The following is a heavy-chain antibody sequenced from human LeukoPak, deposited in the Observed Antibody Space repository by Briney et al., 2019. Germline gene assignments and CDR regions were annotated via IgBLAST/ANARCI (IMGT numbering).Heavy chain of an antibody. CDR1: GFTFSSYS. V-gene: IGHV3-21*01. CDR3: ARDALAAAGTGAGY. J-gene: IGHJ4*02. CDR2: ISSSGTYI. Sequence: GGSLRLSCAASGFTFSSYSMNWVRQAPGKGLEWVSSISSSGTYIYYTDSVKGRFTISRDNAKNSLYLQMNSLRAEHTAVYYCARDALAAAGTGAGYWGQGTLVTVSS. D-gene: IGHD6-13*01.